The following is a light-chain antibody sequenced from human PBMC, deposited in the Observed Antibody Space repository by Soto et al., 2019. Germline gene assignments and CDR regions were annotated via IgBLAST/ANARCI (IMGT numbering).Light chain of an antibody. V-gene: IGKV3-15*01. CDR2: GVS. Sequence: EIVMTQSPATLSVCPGDRATLSCRVCQLISYNLAWYQQKPGQAPRLLIYGVSTRATGIPARFSGSGSGTEFTLTITSLQSEDFAVYYCQQYNNWPWTFGQGTKVDI. CDR3: QQYNNWPWT. J-gene: IGKJ1*01. CDR1: QLISYN.